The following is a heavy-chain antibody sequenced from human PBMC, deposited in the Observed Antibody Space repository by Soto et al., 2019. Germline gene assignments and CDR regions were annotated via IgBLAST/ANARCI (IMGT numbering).Heavy chain of an antibody. Sequence: GGSLRLSCVASGFTFNKYAMTWVRQAPGKGLEWVSSISGSSSTTYYADSVKGRFTISRDNSKNTVYLHMNTLSTEDTAVYYCAPTRYDYGDDAVGYWGQGTLVTVSS. CDR3: APTRYDYGDDAVGY. CDR2: ISGSSSTT. V-gene: IGHV3-23*01. D-gene: IGHD4-17*01. CDR1: GFTFNKYA. J-gene: IGHJ4*01.